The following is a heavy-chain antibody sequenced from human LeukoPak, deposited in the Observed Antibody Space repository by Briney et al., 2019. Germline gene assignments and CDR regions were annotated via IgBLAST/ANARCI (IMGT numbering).Heavy chain of an antibody. J-gene: IGHJ4*02. V-gene: IGHV3-23*01. CDR1: GFTFSSYG. CDR3: AKQYSRSWFHYFDS. Sequence: GGSLRLSCAASGFTFSSYGMSWVRQAPGKGLEWVSSISSIGGNTYYADSVKGRFTISRDNSKNTLYLQMNSLRAEDTAVYYCAKQYSRSWFHYFDSWGQGTLVTVSS. D-gene: IGHD6-13*01. CDR2: ISSIGGNT.